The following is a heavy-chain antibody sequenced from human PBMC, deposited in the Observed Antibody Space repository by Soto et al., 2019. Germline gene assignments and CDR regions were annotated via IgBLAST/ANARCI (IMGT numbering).Heavy chain of an antibody. CDR1: GFTFSTYV. CDR3: AKGYGGTSGRWSDAFDI. D-gene: IGHD2-15*01. J-gene: IGHJ3*02. V-gene: IGHV3-23*01. Sequence: EVQLLESGGGLVKPGGSLRLTCAASGFTFSTYVMSWVRQAPGKGLEWVSGISGSGGGTNYADSGKGWFTISRDNSKNTLCMQMNSLRAEDTAVYYCAKGYGGTSGRWSDAFDIWGQGTMVTVSS. CDR2: ISGSGGGT.